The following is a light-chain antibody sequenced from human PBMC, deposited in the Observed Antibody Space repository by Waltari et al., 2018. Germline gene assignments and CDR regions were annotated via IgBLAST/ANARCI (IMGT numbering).Light chain of an antibody. V-gene: IGKV4-1*01. Sequence: DIVMTQSPDSLAVSLGERATINCKSSQSVLYSSNNKNYLAWYKQKPGQPPELLIYGASTRESGVPDRLSGSGSGTDFTITISSLQAEDVAVYYCQQYYSIPYTFGQGTKLEIK. CDR1: QSVLYSSNNKNY. CDR3: QQYYSIPYT. CDR2: GAS. J-gene: IGKJ2*01.